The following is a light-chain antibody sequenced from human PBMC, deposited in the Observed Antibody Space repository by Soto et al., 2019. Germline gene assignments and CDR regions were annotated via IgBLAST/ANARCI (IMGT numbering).Light chain of an antibody. CDR2: GAS. J-gene: IGKJ5*01. CDR1: QSVSSTY. V-gene: IGKV3-20*01. CDR3: QQYGSSPRIT. Sequence: IVLTQPPCTLSLSPGERATLSCRASQSVSSTYLAWSQQKPGQAPRLLIYGASSRATGIPDRFSGSGSGTDFTLTISRLEPEDFAVYYCQQYGSSPRITFGQGTRLEIK.